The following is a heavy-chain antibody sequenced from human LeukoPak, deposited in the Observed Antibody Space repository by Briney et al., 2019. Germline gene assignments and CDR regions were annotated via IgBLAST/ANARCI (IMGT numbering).Heavy chain of an antibody. V-gene: IGHV4-59*08. CDR1: GSMYNYY. D-gene: IGHD2-15*01. CDR3: ARPLGYCSDSRCPQSWFDP. J-gene: IGHJ5*02. Sequence: TPSETLSLTCTVSGSMYNYYWSWIRQPPGKGLEWIGYIHYNGITNYNPSLKSRVTMSLDTSKNQVSPKLNSVTAADTAVYYCARPLGYCSDSRCPQSWFDPWGQGTLVTVSS. CDR2: IHYNGIT.